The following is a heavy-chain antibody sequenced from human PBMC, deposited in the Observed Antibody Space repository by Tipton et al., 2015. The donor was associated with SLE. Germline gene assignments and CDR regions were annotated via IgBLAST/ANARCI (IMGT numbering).Heavy chain of an antibody. V-gene: IGHV4-59*11. CDR3: ARGEWELLRGVFYYYYMDV. Sequence: LRLSCTVSGGSISSHYWSWIRQPPGKGLEWIGYIYYSGSTNYNPSLKSRVTISVDTSKNQFSLKLSSVTAADTAVYYCARGEWELLRGVFYYYYMDVWGKGTTVTVSS. D-gene: IGHD1-26*01. CDR2: IYYSGST. CDR1: GGSISSHY. J-gene: IGHJ6*03.